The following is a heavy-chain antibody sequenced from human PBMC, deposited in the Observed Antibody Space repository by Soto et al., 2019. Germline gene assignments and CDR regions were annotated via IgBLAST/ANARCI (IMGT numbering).Heavy chain of an antibody. D-gene: IGHD1-1*01. J-gene: IGHJ4*02. CDR3: ATGGNDY. Sequence: EVQLMESGGGLVQPGGSLRLSCAASGFTFSTYAMSWVRQAPGKGLEWVSGISGSGNNDFYADSVKGRFSISRDNSKNTLYLKMHSLRAEDTALYYCATGGNDYWGQGTLVTVSS. CDR2: ISGSGNND. CDR1: GFTFSTYA. V-gene: IGHV3-23*01.